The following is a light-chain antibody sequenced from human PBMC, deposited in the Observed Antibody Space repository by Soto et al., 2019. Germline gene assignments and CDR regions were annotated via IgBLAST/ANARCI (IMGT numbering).Light chain of an antibody. V-gene: IGLV1-47*01. CDR2: SNN. CDR3: AAWDDSLSGLYV. CDR1: SSNIGSNS. J-gene: IGLJ1*01. Sequence: QSVLTQPPSVSGTPGQRVTISCSGSSSNIGSNSVYWYQQLPGTAPKLFIYSNNQRPSGVPDRFSGSKSGTSASLAISGLRSEDEADYYCAAWDDSLSGLYVFGTGTKVTVL.